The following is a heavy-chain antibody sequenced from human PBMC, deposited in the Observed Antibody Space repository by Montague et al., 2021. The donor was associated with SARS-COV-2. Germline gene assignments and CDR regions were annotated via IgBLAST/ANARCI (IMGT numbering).Heavy chain of an antibody. D-gene: IGHD6-19*01. Sequence: PALVKPTQTLTLTCTFSGFSLSTSGVGVGWIRQPPGKALEWLALIYWDDDKRYSPSLKSRLTITKDTSKNQVVLTMTNMDPVDTATYYCAYRQSSGWWGDWFDPWGQGTLVTVSS. V-gene: IGHV2-5*02. CDR3: AYRQSSGWWGDWFDP. CDR1: GFSLSTSGVG. J-gene: IGHJ5*02. CDR2: IYWDDDK.